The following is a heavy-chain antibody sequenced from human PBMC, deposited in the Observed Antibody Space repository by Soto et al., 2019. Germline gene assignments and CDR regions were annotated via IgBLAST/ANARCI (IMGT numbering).Heavy chain of an antibody. CDR3: ATSRGWRAFFDH. J-gene: IGHJ4*02. V-gene: IGHV3-7*01. Sequence: EVQLVESGGGLVQPGGSLRLSCAASGFTFSAAWMTWVRQAPGKGLEWVANINNDGSEEYYVDSVKGQFTISRANATKALYLQINSLRAEDTAVYYCATSRGWRAFFDHWGQGTLVTVSS. D-gene: IGHD6-19*01. CDR2: INNDGSEE. CDR1: GFTFSAAW.